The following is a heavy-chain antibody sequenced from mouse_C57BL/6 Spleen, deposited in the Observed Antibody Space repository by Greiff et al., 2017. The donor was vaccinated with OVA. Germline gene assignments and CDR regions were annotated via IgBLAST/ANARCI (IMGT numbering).Heavy chain of an antibody. CDR2: IDPENGDT. Sequence: EVQLQQSGAELVRPGASVKLSCTASGFNIKDDYMHWVKQRPEQGLEWIGWIDPENGDTEYASKFQGKATIAADTSSNTAYLQLSSLTSEDTAVYYCTTSWLLSWFAYWGQGTLVTVSA. CDR3: TTSWLLSWFAY. V-gene: IGHV14-4*01. CDR1: GFNIKDDY. J-gene: IGHJ3*01. D-gene: IGHD2-3*01.